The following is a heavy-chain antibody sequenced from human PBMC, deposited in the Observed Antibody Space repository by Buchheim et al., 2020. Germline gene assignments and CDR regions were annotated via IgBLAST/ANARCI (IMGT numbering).Heavy chain of an antibody. CDR3: ARQITMVRGLTVNDYYYMDV. V-gene: IGHV4-39*01. CDR2: IYYGGST. D-gene: IGHD3-10*01. CDR1: GGSISNSDSYY. J-gene: IGHJ6*03. Sequence: QRQLQESGPGLVKPSETLSLTCTVSGGSISNSDSYYWGWIRQPPGKGLDWIGSIYYGGSTYYNPSLKSRVTISVDTYKNQFSLKLSSVTAADTAVYYCARQITMVRGLTVNDYYYMDVWGKGTT.